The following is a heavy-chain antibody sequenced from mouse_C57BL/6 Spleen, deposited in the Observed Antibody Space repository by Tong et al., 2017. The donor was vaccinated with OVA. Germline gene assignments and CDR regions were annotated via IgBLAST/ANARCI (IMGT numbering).Heavy chain of an antibody. V-gene: IGHV1-82*01. CDR3: TRWCHGCY. Sequence: VHLQESRPELVKPGASAKTSCKATGYAFSSSWMNWVKQRPGKGLEWIGRIYPGDGDTNYNGKFKGKATLTADKSSSTDYMQLSSLTSEDSALYFCTRWCHGCYSGPATTLTVSS. J-gene: IGHJ2*01. CDR2: IYPGDGDT. D-gene: IGHD2-2*01. CDR1: GYAFSSSW.